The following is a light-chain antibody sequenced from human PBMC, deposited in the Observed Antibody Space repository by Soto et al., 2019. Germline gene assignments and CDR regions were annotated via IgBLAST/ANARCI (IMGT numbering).Light chain of an antibody. CDR2: GAS. V-gene: IGKV3-15*01. J-gene: IGKJ4*01. CDR1: QSVSSN. CDR3: QQYNNWPPIT. Sequence: EIVMTQSPATLSVSPGERATLSCRASQSVSSNLAWYQQKPGQAPRLLICGASTRATGIPARFSGSGSGTEFILTIRSLQSEDFAVYYCQQYNNWPPITFGGGTKVEIK.